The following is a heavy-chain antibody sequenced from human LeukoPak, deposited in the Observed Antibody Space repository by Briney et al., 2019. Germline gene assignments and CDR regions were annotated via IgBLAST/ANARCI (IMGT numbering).Heavy chain of an antibody. CDR1: GGSISSYY. J-gene: IGHJ5*02. V-gene: IGHV4-59*01. CDR3: ARDLITMVRGVITNWFDP. D-gene: IGHD3-10*01. Sequence: SETLSLTCTVSGGSISSYYWSWIRQPPGKGLEWIGYIYYSGSTNYNPSLKSRVTISVDTSKNQFSLKLSSVTAADTAVYYCARDLITMVRGVITNWFDPWGQGNLVTVSS. CDR2: IYYSGST.